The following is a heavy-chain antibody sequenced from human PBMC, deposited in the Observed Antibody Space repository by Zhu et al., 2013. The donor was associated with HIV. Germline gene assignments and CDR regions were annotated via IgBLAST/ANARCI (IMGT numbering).Heavy chain of an antibody. CDR3: ARGSPEGMLRSNWFTP. CDR1: GGSISSSSYY. J-gene: IGHJ5*02. D-gene: IGHD3-10*01. V-gene: IGHV4-39*07. CDR2: IYYSGST. Sequence: QVQLQESGPGLVKPSETLSLTCTVSGGSISSSSYYWGWIRQPPGKGLEWIGSIYYSGSTYYNPSLKSRVTISVDTSKNQFSLKLSSVTAADTAVYYCARGSPEGMLRSNWFTPGAREPWSPSPQ.